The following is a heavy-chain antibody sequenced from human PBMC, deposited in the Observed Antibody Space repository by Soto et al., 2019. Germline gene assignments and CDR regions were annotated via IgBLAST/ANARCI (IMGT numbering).Heavy chain of an antibody. CDR1: GFTFSDYI. Sequence: EIQLVESGGGLVKHGGSLRLSCAASGFTFSDYIMNWVRQAPGKGLEWLSSISSSSRYIGYADSVKGQFTISSDTAKNSLFLHMNSFRADDTAVYYCASPTGYCISTNFYVAFVIRGQVTMVNLSS. J-gene: IGHJ3*02. CDR3: ASPTGYCISTNFYVAFVI. D-gene: IGHD2-2*01. V-gene: IGHV3-21*06. CDR2: ISSSSRYI.